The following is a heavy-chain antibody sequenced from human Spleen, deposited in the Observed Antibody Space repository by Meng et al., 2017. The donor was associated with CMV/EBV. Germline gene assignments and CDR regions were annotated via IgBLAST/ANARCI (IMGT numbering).Heavy chain of an antibody. V-gene: IGHV1-18*01. Sequence: AAVMESCRASAYTFTSNGISCGRQHPGQELEWLGWTSSYNANTTYDPKLQGSVTMTTETSTNTAYMVLRSLPSDDTALYYCATKRASDGGSYYDDYWGQGTLVTVSS. CDR2: TSSYNANT. CDR3: ATKRASDGGSYYDDY. J-gene: IGHJ4*02. CDR1: AYTFTSNG. D-gene: IGHD1-26*01.